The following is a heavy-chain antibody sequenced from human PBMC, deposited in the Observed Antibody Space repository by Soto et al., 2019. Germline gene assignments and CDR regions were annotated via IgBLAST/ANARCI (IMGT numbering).Heavy chain of an antibody. CDR1: GGSISSYY. V-gene: IGHV4-59*01. D-gene: IGHD4-17*01. CDR2: IYYSGST. J-gene: IGHJ5*02. CDR3: ARLPWADYGGIFDP. Sequence: QVQLQESGPGLVKPSETLSLTCTVSGGSISSYYWSWIRQPPAKGLEWIGYIYYSGSTNHNPSLKSRVTISVDTSKNQFSLTLSSVTAADTAVYYWARLPWADYGGIFDPWGQGTLVTVSS.